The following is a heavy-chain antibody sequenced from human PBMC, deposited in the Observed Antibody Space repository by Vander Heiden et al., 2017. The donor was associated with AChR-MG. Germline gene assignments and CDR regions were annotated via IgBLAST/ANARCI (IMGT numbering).Heavy chain of an antibody. CDR2: IIPILGIA. J-gene: IGHJ4*02. CDR3: ARVGSNSWYSFYFDY. Sequence: QVQLVQSGAEVTKPGPSVNVFGKASGGTFSSYAISWVRQAPGQGLEWMGRIIPILGIANYAQKFQGRVTITADKSTSTAYLELSSLRSEDTAVYYCARVGSNSWYSFYFDYWGQGTLVTVSS. V-gene: IGHV1-69*04. D-gene: IGHD6-13*01. CDR1: GGTFSSYA.